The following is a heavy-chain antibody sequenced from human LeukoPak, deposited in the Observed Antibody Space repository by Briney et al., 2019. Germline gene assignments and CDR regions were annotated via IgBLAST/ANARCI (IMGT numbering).Heavy chain of an antibody. D-gene: IGHD3-22*01. Sequence: GGSLRLSCAASGFTFSSYAMHWVRQAPGKGLEWVAVISYDGSNKYYADSVKGRFTISRDNSKNTLYLQMNSLRAEDTAVYYCASEGIVVATPGGWGQGTLVTVSS. J-gene: IGHJ4*02. V-gene: IGHV3-30-3*01. CDR2: ISYDGSNK. CDR1: GFTFSSYA. CDR3: ASEGIVVATPGG.